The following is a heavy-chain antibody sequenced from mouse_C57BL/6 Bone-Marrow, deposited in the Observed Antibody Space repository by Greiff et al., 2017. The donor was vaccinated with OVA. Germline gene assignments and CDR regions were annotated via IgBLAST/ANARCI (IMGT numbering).Heavy chain of an antibody. CDR1: GYTFTSYG. CDR2: IYPRSGNT. Sequence: QVQLKQSGAELARPGASVKLSCKASGYTFTSYGISWVKQRTGQGLEWIGEIYPRSGNTYYNEKFKGKATLTADKSSSTAYIEIRSLTSEDSAVYFGARRSLKAFYFDYRGQGTTLTVSS. CDR3: ARRSLKAFYFDY. V-gene: IGHV1-81*01. D-gene: IGHD6-1*01. J-gene: IGHJ2*01.